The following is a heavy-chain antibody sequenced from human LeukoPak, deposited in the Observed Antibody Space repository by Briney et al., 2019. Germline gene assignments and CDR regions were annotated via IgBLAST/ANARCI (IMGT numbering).Heavy chain of an antibody. J-gene: IGHJ4*02. Sequence: KPSETLSLTCAVYGWSFSGYYWSWIRQPPGKGLEWIGEINHSGSTNYNPSLKSRVTISVDTSKNQLSLKPSSVTAEDTAVYYCARDPHTAMALYYFDYWGQGTLVTVSS. D-gene: IGHD5-18*01. CDR1: GWSFSGYY. CDR2: INHSGST. CDR3: ARDPHTAMALYYFDY. V-gene: IGHV4-34*01.